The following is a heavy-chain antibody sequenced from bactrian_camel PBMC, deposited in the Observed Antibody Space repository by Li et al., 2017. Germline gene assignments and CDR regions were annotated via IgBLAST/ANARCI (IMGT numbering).Heavy chain of an antibody. V-gene: IGHV3S53*01. D-gene: IGHD3*01. J-gene: IGHJ4*01. CDR2: IDSDGST. CDR3: TKDRSYGTRNWVQST. Sequence: AWFRQVPGKEREGVATIDSDGSTTYVDTVKGRFTISRDNAKNTLYLQMNSLKPEDTAMYYCTKDRSYGTRNWVQSTRGQGTQVTVS.